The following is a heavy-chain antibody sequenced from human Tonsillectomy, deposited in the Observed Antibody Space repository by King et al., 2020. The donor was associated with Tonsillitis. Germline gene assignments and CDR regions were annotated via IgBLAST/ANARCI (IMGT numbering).Heavy chain of an antibody. Sequence: DVQLVESGGGLVQPGGSLRLSCAASGFTFSSYAMSWVRQAPGKGLEWVSGISNSGGSTYHADSVKGRFTISRDNSKNTLYLQMNSLRAEDTAVYYCAKDGYSSGYSQAYYFDYWGQGTLVTVSS. V-gene: IGHV3-23*04. J-gene: IGHJ4*02. CDR3: AKDGYSSGYSQAYYFDY. CDR2: ISNSGGST. CDR1: GFTFSSYA. D-gene: IGHD3-22*01.